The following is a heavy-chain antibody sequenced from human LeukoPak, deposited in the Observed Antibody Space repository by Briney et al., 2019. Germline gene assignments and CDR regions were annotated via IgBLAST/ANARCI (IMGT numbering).Heavy chain of an antibody. CDR3: AKDINPVLLWFGAVDI. D-gene: IGHD3-10*01. V-gene: IGHV3-9*01. CDR2: ISWNSGSI. J-gene: IGHJ3*02. CDR1: GFTFDDYA. Sequence: GGSLRLSRAASGFTFDDYAMHWVRQAPGKGLEWVSGISWNSGSIGYADSVKGRFTISRDNAKNSLYLQMNSLRAEDTALYYCAKDINPVLLWFGAVDIWGQGTMVTVSS.